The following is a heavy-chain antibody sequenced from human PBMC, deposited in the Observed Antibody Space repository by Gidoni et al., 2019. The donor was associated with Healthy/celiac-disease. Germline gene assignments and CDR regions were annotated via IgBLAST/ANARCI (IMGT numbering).Heavy chain of an antibody. CDR3: ARAEGGCSSTSCYPAPDDAFDI. J-gene: IGHJ3*02. Sequence: QVQLQESGPGLVKPSETLSLTCTVSGGSISSYYWSWIRQPPGKGLEWIGYIYYSGSTNYNPSLKSRVTISVDTSKNQFSLKLSSVTAADTAVYYCARAEGGCSSTSCYPAPDDAFDIWGQGTMVTVSS. CDR2: IYYSGST. CDR1: GGSISSYY. V-gene: IGHV4-59*01. D-gene: IGHD2-2*01.